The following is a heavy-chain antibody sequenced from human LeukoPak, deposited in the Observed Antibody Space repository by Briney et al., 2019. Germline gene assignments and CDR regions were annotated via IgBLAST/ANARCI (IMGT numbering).Heavy chain of an antibody. D-gene: IGHD2-15*01. Sequence: GGSLRLSCAASGFTFSSYDMHWVRQATGKGLEGVSAIGTAGDTYYPGSVKGRFTISRENAKNSLYLQMNSLRAGDTAVYYCARGHGVVYYYMDVWGKGTTVTISS. V-gene: IGHV3-13*01. CDR2: IGTAGDT. CDR1: GFTFSSYD. CDR3: ARGHGVVYYYMDV. J-gene: IGHJ6*03.